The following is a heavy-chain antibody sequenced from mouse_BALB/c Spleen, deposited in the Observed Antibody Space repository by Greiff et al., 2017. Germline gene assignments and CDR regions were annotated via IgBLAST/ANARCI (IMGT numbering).Heavy chain of an antibody. J-gene: IGHJ4*01. CDR2: IDPSDSYT. Sequence: QVQLQQPGAELVKPGASVKLSCKASGYTFTSYWMHWVKQRPGQGLEWIGEIDPSDSYTNYNQKFKGKATLTVDKSSSTAYMQLSSPTSEDSAVYYCARLYGNYVRAMDYWGQGTSVTVSS. CDR3: ARLYGNYVRAMDY. CDR1: GYTFTSYW. D-gene: IGHD2-1*01. V-gene: IGHV1-69*02.